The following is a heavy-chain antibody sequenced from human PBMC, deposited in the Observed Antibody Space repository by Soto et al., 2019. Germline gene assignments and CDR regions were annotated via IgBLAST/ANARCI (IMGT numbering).Heavy chain of an antibody. J-gene: IGHJ4*02. CDR1: GSSFPSNG. CDR3: AYVGGTTTGDYYFDL. D-gene: IGHD1-1*01. Sequence: GASEKVSCKVSGSSFPSNGIVWLRQAPGQGLEWIGWIITYNENMDSAPKFQDRLTMTTDTSTTPAYMELSNLGSDDTALYYCAYVGGTTTGDYYFDLWGQGTPVTVSS. CDR2: IITYNENM. V-gene: IGHV1-18*04.